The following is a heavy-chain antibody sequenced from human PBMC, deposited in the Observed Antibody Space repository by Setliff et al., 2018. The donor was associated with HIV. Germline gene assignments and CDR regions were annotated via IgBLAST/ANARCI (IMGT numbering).Heavy chain of an antibody. J-gene: IGHJ4*02. CDR1: GYTFTTYG. CDR3: AREILGFDY. Sequence: ASVKVSCKPSGYTFTTYGLSWVRQAPGQGLEWMGIINPSGGSTSYAQKFQGRVTMTRDTSTSTVYMELSSLRSEDTAVYYCAREILGFDYWGQGTLVTVSS. CDR2: INPSGGST. V-gene: IGHV1-46*01.